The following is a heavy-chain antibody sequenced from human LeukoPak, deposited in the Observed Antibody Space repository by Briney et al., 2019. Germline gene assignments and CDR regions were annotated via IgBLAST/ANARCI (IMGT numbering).Heavy chain of an antibody. J-gene: IGHJ4*02. Sequence: ETLSLTCAVYGGSFSGYYWSWVRLAPGKGLEWVSAISGSGGSTYYADSVKGRFTISRDNSKNTLYLQMNSLRAEDTAVYYCAKDLWFGELLYGHYFDYWGQGTLVTVSS. CDR2: ISGSGGST. V-gene: IGHV3-23*01. CDR1: GGSFSGYY. CDR3: AKDLWFGELLYGHYFDY. D-gene: IGHD3-10*01.